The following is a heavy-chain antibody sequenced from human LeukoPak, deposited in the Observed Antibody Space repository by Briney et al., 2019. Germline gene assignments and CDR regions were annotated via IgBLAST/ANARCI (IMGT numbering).Heavy chain of an antibody. J-gene: IGHJ4*02. Sequence: RASVKVSCKVVAYDFTGYYSHWVRQAPGQGPEWMGRLNPNTGHAVYAFKFQGRVTITRDTSSNTAYMEVTRLTSDDTALYYCAKDRDGADRIVLWGQGTLVTVSS. CDR2: LNPNTGHA. D-gene: IGHD5-24*01. CDR3: AKDRDGADRIVL. V-gene: IGHV1-2*06. CDR1: AYDFTGYY.